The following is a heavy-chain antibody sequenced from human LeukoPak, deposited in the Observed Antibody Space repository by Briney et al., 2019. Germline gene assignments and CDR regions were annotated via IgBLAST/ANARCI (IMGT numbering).Heavy chain of an antibody. CDR1: GFTFSSYE. CDR2: ISSSGSTI. CDR3: ARTSSIAARRYYYYYMDV. Sequence: GGSLRLSCAASGFTFSSYEMNWVRQAPGKGLEWVSYISSSGSTIYYADSVKGRFTISRDNAKNSLYLQMNSLRAEDTAVYYCARTSSIAARRYYYYYMDVWGKGTTVTVSS. V-gene: IGHV3-48*03. J-gene: IGHJ6*03. D-gene: IGHD6-6*01.